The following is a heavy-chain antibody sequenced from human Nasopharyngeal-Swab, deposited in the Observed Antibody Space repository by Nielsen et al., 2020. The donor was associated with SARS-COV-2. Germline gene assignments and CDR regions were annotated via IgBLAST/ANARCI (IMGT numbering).Heavy chain of an antibody. CDR3: ARDRANWDFDY. CDR2: ISGSGGTI. Sequence: GGSLRLSCAASGFTFSDYYMSWIRQAPGKGLEYISYISGSGGTIYYGDSMKGRFTISRGNAKNSLYLQMNSLRAEDTAVYYCARDRANWDFDYWGQGTLVTVSS. J-gene: IGHJ4*02. D-gene: IGHD7-27*01. CDR1: GFTFSDYY. V-gene: IGHV3-11*04.